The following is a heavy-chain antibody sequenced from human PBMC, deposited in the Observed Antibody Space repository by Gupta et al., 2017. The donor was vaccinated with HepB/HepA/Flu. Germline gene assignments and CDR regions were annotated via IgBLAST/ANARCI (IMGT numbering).Heavy chain of an antibody. CDR3: ARVGHEYNWNDDYFDY. V-gene: IGHV3-7*01. D-gene: IGHD1-1*01. CDR1: GFTFCSFW. J-gene: IGHJ4*02. CDR2: IKQDGSEK. Sequence: EVQLVESGGGLVQPGGSLRLSCAAPGFTFCSFWMSWVGQAPGKGLEWVANIKQDGSEKYDVDSVKGRFTISRDNAKNSLYLQMNSLRAEDTAVYYCARVGHEYNWNDDYFDYWGQGTLVTVSS.